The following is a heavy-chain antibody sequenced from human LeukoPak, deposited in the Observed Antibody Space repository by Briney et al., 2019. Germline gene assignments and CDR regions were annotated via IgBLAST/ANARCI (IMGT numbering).Heavy chain of an antibody. CDR1: GFTFSGYA. CDR2: ISGSGAST. CDR3: AKRSTTAYNWFDP. D-gene: IGHD2/OR15-2a*01. Sequence: PTGGSLRLSCAASGFTFSGYARTWVRQAPGRGLEWVSTISGSGASTYYADSVKGRFTISRDNSRNTLFLQMNSLRAEDSAVYYCAKRSTTAYNWFDPWGQGTLVTVSS. J-gene: IGHJ5*02. V-gene: IGHV3-23*01.